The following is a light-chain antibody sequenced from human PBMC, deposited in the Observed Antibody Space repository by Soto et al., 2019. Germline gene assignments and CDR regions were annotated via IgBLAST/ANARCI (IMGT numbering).Light chain of an antibody. V-gene: IGKV3-20*01. CDR2: GAS. J-gene: IGKJ4*01. CDR1: QSVSSSD. CDR3: QQYGTSPLT. Sequence: EIVLTQSPGTLSLSPGERVTLSCRASQSVSSSDLAWYQQKPGQAPRLLIYGASSRATGIPDRFSGSGSGTDFTLTISRLEPEDFAVYYCQQYGTSPLTFGGGTKVDIK.